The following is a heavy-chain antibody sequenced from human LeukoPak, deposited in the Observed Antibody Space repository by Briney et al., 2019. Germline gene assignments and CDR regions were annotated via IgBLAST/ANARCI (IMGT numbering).Heavy chain of an antibody. V-gene: IGHV4-59*01. CDR2: IYYSGST. Sequence: SETLSLTCTVSGGSISSYYWSWIRQPPGKGLEWIGYIYYSGSTNYNPSLKSRVTISVDTSMNQFSLKLSSVTAADTAVYYCARDIMTTVTTPYAFDIWGQGTMVTVSS. CDR3: ARDIMTTVTTPYAFDI. CDR1: GGSISSYY. J-gene: IGHJ3*02. D-gene: IGHD4-17*01.